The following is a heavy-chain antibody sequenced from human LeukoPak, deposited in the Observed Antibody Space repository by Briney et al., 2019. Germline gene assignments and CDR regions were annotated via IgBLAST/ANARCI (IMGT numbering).Heavy chain of an antibody. CDR1: GFTFSSYA. CDR2: ISGSGGST. V-gene: IGHV3-23*01. Sequence: PGGSLRLSCAASGFTFSSYAMRWGRQAPGKGLEWVSAISGSGGSTYYADSVKGRFTISRDNSKNTLYLQMNSLKAEDTAVYYCTRRYCTNGVCYPLEFWGQGALVTASS. J-gene: IGHJ4*02. D-gene: IGHD2-8*01. CDR3: TRRYCTNGVCYPLEF.